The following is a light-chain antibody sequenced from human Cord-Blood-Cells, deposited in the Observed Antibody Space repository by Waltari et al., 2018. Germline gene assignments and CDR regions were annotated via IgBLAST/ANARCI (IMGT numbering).Light chain of an antibody. J-gene: IGKJ5*01. Sequence: DIVMTQSPDSLAVSLGVRATINCKSSPSVLYSSNNKNYLAWYQQKPGQPPKLLIYWASTRESGVPDRFSGSGSGTDFTLTISSLQAEDVAVYYCQQYYSTPLTFGQGTRLEIK. CDR1: PSVLYSSNNKNY. CDR3: QQYYSTPLT. V-gene: IGKV4-1*01. CDR2: WAS.